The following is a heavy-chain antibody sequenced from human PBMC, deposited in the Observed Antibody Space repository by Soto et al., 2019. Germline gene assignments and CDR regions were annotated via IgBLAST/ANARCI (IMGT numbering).Heavy chain of an antibody. D-gene: IGHD3-10*01. Sequence: EVQLLESGGGLVQPGGSLRLSCAASGVSFSNYAMNWVRQAPGKGLEWVSGISHSGSSTYYADSVKGRFTISRENSKNTLYLQMTSLRAEDTAVYYCATGSWVHHGSEGGNWLDPWGQGTLVTVSS. CDR2: ISHSGSST. J-gene: IGHJ5*02. V-gene: IGHV3-23*01. CDR1: GVSFSNYA. CDR3: ATGSWVHHGSEGGNWLDP.